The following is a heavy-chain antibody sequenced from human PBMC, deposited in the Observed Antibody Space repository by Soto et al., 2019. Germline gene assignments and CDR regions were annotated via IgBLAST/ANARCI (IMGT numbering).Heavy chain of an antibody. J-gene: IGHJ6*02. CDR2: FSGSRRHT. Sequence: EGQLLESGGGLLQPGGSLRLSCAASGFPFSSYAMSCVRQAPGKGLEWVSAFSGSRRHTYYADSGKGPFTISRDNSKNTLYLQMNSLRAEDTDVYDCAKGGSWPAYGMDVWGQATTVTVSS. CDR3: AKGGSWPAYGMDV. V-gene: IGHV3-23*01. CDR1: GFPFSSYA. D-gene: IGHD6-13*01.